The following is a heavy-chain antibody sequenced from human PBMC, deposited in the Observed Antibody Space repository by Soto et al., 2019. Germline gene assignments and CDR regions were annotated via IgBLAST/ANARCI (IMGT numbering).Heavy chain of an antibody. Sequence: SETLSLTCTVSGGSISSGGYYWSWIRQHPGKGLEWIGYIYYSGSTYYNPSLKSRVTISVDTSKNQFSLKLSSVTAADTAVYYCAREFRGYEYYYYYYMDVWGKGTTVTVSS. CDR2: IYYSGST. D-gene: IGHD5-12*01. V-gene: IGHV4-31*03. J-gene: IGHJ6*03. CDR3: AREFRGYEYYYYYYMDV. CDR1: GGSISSGGYY.